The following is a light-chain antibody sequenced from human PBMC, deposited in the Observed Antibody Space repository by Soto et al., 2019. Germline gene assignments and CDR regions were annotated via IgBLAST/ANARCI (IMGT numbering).Light chain of an antibody. J-gene: IGKJ4*01. Sequence: EIVLTQSPRTLSLSPGERATLSCRAIQSVSSSYLAWYQQKPGQAPRLLIYGASSRAAGIPDRFSGSGSGTDFTLTISRLEPEDFAVYYCQQYGSSLGVTFGGGTKVDIK. CDR2: GAS. CDR3: QQYGSSLGVT. V-gene: IGKV3-20*01. CDR1: QSVSSSY.